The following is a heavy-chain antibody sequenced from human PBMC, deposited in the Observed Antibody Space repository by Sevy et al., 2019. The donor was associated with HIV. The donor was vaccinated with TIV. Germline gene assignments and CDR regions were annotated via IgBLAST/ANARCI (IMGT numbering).Heavy chain of an antibody. CDR3: TKHPAGTYYYYGMDV. D-gene: IGHD6-19*01. CDR2: IRSKAYGGKS. V-gene: IGHV3-49*03. CDR1: GFTFGDYA. J-gene: IGHJ6*02. Sequence: GGSLRLSCTTSGFTFGDYAMSWFRQAPGKGLEWVGVIRSKAYGGKSDYAGIVKGRFTISRDDSISIAYLQMNRLKTEETAVYYCTKHPAGTYYYYGMDVWGQGTTVTVSS.